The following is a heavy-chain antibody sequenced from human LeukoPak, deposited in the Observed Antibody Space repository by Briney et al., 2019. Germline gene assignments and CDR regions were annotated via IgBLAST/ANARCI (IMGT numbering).Heavy chain of an antibody. CDR2: IYYSGST. CDR3: ARDTAMGHGDAFDI. J-gene: IGHJ3*02. CDR1: GGSISSYY. Sequence: KSSETLSLTCTVSGGSISSYYWSWIRQPPGKGLEWIGYIYYSGSTNYNPSLKSRVTISVDTSKNQFSLRLSSVTAADTAVYYCARDTAMGHGDAFDIWGQGTMVTVSS. V-gene: IGHV4-59*01. D-gene: IGHD5-18*01.